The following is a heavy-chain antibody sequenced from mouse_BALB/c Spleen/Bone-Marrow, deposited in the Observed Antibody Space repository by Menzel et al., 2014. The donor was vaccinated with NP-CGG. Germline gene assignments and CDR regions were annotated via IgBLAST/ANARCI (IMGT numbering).Heavy chain of an antibody. J-gene: IGHJ4*01. V-gene: IGHV1-59*01. Sequence: QVQLQQSGPDLVRPGSSVKMSCKASDYTFTTYWMHWVKQRPGQGLERIGMIDPSTSETRLNQKFKVKATLIVDKSSNTAYMQLSSLTSEDSAVYYCARRTLAMDYWGQGTSVTVSS. CDR1: DYTFTTYW. CDR2: IDPSTSET. CDR3: ARRTLAMDY.